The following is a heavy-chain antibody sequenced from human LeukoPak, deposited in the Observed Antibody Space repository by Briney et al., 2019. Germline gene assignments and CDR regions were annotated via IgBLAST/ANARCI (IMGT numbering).Heavy chain of an antibody. V-gene: IGHV5-51*01. J-gene: IGHJ4*02. CDR3: ARLDGTGGGDF. CDR2: IYPGDSDT. Sequence: GESLKISCKGSGFGFSGYWFGWVRQMPGKGLEWMGIIYPGDSDTRYSPSFQGHVTISADQSINTAYLQWSSLKASDTGIYYCARLDGTGGGDFWGQGALVTVSP. CDR1: GFGFSGYW. D-gene: IGHD3-16*01.